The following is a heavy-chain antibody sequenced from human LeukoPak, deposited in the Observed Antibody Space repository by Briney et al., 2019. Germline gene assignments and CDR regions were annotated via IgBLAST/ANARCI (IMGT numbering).Heavy chain of an antibody. V-gene: IGHV4-30-4*01. J-gene: IGHJ4*02. D-gene: IGHD3-9*01. CDR2: IYYSGST. Sequence: SETLSLTCTVSGGSISSGDYYWRWIRQPPGKGLEWIGYIYYSGSTYYNPSLKSRVTISVDTSKNQFSLKLSSVTAADTAVYYCARGGDILTGPHWGQGTLVTVSS. CDR1: GGSISSGDYY. CDR3: ARGGDILTGPH.